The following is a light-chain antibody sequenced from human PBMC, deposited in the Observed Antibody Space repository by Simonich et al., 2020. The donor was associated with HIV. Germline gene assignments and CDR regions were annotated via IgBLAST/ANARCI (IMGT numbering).Light chain of an antibody. CDR2: WAS. CDR3: QQYYTTPPT. Sequence: DIVMTQSPTSLAVSLGEGATINCKSSQSVLYNSKNKNLLAWYQQKPGQPPKLLIYWASTRESGVPDRFSGSGSGTDFTLTISNLQAEDVAVYYCQQYYTTPPTFGQGTKVEIK. J-gene: IGKJ1*01. V-gene: IGKV4-1*01. CDR1: QSVLYNSKNKNL.